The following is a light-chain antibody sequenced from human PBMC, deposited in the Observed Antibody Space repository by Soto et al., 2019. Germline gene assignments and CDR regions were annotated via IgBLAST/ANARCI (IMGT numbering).Light chain of an antibody. CDR3: QQYGSSPWT. J-gene: IGKJ1*01. CDR2: DAS. V-gene: IGKV3-20*01. Sequence: EIVLTQSPGTLSLSPGERATLSCRASQSVSSSYVAWYQQKPGQAPRLLIYDASSRATGIPDRFSGSESGTDFTLTISILEPEDFAVYYCQQYGSSPWTFGQGTKVEVK. CDR1: QSVSSSY.